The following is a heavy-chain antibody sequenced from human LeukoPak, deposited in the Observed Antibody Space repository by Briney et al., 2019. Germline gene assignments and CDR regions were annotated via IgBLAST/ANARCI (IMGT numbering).Heavy chain of an antibody. CDR1: GFTFSSYG. V-gene: IGHV3-33*01. J-gene: IGHJ5*02. CDR2: IWYDGSNK. Sequence: PGRSLRLSCAASGFTFSSYGMHWVRQAPGKGLEWVSVIWYDGSNKYYADSVKGRFTISRDNSKTTLYLQMNSLRAEDTAVYYCARMGSEYSSSYYGSWFDPWGQGTLVTVSS. D-gene: IGHD6-13*01. CDR3: ARMGSEYSSSYYGSWFDP.